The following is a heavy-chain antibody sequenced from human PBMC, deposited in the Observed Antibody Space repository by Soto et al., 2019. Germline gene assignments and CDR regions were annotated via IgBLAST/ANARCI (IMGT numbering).Heavy chain of an antibody. J-gene: IGHJ3*02. CDR3: ARDRTYCGGDCYSDAFDI. D-gene: IGHD2-21*02. V-gene: IGHV3-48*04. CDR2: ISSSSSTI. CDR1: GFTFSSYS. Sequence: GGSLRLSCAASGFTFSSYSMNWVRQAPGKGLEWVSYISSSSSTIYYADSVKGRFTISRDNAKNSLYLQMNSLRAEDTAVYYCARDRTYCGGDCYSDAFDIWGQGTMVTVSS.